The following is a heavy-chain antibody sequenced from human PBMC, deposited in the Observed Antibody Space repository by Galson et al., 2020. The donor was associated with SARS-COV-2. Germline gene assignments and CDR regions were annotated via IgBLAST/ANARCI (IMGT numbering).Heavy chain of an antibody. Sequence: GGSLRLCCAASGFTFSSYAMHWVRQAPGKGLEWVAVISYDGSNKYYADSVKGRFTISRDHSKNTLYLQMNSLRAEDTAVYYCARAGSGSYFNWFDPWGQGTLVTVSS. CDR3: ARAGSGSYFNWFDP. CDR2: ISYDGSNK. CDR1: GFTFSSYA. D-gene: IGHD1-26*01. J-gene: IGHJ5*02. V-gene: IGHV3-30*01.